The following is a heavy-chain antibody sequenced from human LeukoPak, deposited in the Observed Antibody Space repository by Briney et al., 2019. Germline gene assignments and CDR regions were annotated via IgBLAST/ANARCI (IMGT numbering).Heavy chain of an antibody. CDR3: ARSLYYDILTGYYRGGDY. J-gene: IGHJ4*02. CDR2: IKQDGSEK. D-gene: IGHD3-9*01. V-gene: IGHV3-7*01. Sequence: GGSLRLSCAASGFIFSSYWMSWVRQAPGKGLEWVANIKQDGSEKYYVDSVKGRFTISRDNAKNSLYLQMNSLRAEDTAVYYCARSLYYDILTGYYRGGDYWGQGTLVTVSS. CDR1: GFIFSSYW.